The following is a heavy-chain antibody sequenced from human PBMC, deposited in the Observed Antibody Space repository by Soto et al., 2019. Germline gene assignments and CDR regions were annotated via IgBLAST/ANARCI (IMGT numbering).Heavy chain of an antibody. J-gene: IGHJ3*02. Sequence: GGSLRLSCAASGFTFSDYYMSWIRQAPGKGLEWVSYISSSGSTIYYADSVKGRFTISRDNAKNSLYLQMNSLRAEDTAVYYCARDLKGWFGELRAFDIWGQGTMVTVSS. CDR2: ISSSGSTI. D-gene: IGHD3-10*01. CDR1: GFTFSDYY. V-gene: IGHV3-11*01. CDR3: ARDLKGWFGELRAFDI.